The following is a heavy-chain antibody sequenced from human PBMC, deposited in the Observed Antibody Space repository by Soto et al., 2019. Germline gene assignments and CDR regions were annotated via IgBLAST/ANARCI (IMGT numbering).Heavy chain of an antibody. D-gene: IGHD3-9*01. CDR1: GFTFSSYG. J-gene: IGHJ6*03. CDR3: AKTAESGFLRYLYYYYYLDV. Sequence: GGSLRLSCAASGFTFSSYGMHWVRQAPGKGLEWVAVISYDGSNKYYADSVKGRFTISRDNSKNTLYLQMNSLRAEDTAVYYCAKTAESGFLRYLYYYYYLDVWGKGTTVTVSS. CDR2: ISYDGSNK. V-gene: IGHV3-30*18.